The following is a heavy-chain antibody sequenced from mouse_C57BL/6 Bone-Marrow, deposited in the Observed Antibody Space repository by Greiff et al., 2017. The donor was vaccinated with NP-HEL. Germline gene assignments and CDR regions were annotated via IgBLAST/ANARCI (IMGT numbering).Heavy chain of an antibody. D-gene: IGHD1-1*01. J-gene: IGHJ4*01. Sequence: DVHLVESGGGLVKPGGSLKLSCAASGFTFSSYAMSWVRQTPEKRLEWVATISDGGSYTYYPDNVKGRFTISRDNAKNNLYLQMSHLKSEDTAMYYCARGDGSSYAMDYWGQGTSVTVSS. CDR1: GFTFSSYA. V-gene: IGHV5-4*01. CDR3: ARGDGSSYAMDY. CDR2: ISDGGSYT.